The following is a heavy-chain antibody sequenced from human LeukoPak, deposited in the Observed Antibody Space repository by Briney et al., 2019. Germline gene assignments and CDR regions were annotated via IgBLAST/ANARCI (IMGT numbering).Heavy chain of an antibody. J-gene: IGHJ5*02. Sequence: GGSLRLSCAASGFTFSNYAMSWVRQAPGKGLNWVSGISGSGRTTYYADSVKGRFTISRDNSKNTLYLQMNSLRAEDTAVYYCAKGLITYYYDSSGHSWGQGSLVTVSS. CDR2: ISGSGRTT. CDR1: GFTFSNYA. D-gene: IGHD3-22*01. CDR3: AKGLITYYYDSSGHS. V-gene: IGHV3-23*01.